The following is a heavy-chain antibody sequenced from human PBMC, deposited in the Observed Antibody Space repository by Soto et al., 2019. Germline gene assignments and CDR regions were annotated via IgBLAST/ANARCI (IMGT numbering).Heavy chain of an antibody. V-gene: IGHV4-31*03. D-gene: IGHD2-2*02. CDR1: GGSISSGGYY. CDR3: ARERDCSSTSCYSWFDP. J-gene: IGHJ5*02. CDR2: IYYSGST. Sequence: SETLSLTCTVSGGSISSGGYYWSWIRQHPGKGLEWIGYIYYSGSTYYNTSLKSRVTISVDTSKNQFSLKLSSVTAADTAVYYCARERDCSSTSCYSWFDPWGQGTLVTVSS.